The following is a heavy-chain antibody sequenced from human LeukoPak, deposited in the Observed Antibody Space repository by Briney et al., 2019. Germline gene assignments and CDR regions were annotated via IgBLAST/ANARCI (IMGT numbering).Heavy chain of an antibody. CDR3: ARVVNYDYVWGSYRPTRYYFDY. V-gene: IGHV1-69*13. D-gene: IGHD3-16*02. Sequence: GASVKVSCKASGGTFSSYAISWVRQAPGQGLKWMGGIIPIFGTANYAQKFQGRVTITADESTSTAYMELSSLRSEDTAVYYCARVVNYDYVWGSYRPTRYYFDYWGQGTLVTVSS. CDR2: IIPIFGTA. J-gene: IGHJ4*02. CDR1: GGTFSSYA.